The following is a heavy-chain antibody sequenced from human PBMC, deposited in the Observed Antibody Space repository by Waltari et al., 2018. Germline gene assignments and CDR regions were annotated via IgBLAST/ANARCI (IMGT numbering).Heavy chain of an antibody. CDR3: VLFSSDFLGDC. D-gene: IGHD6-25*01. CDR1: GFTFSAYW. Sequence: EVQLVESGGGLVQPGGSLRLSCAASGFTFSAYWMHWVRQAPGEGLVSVSHINTYGTSTSYADSVKGRFTISRDNAKNTLFLQMNSLRAEDTAVYYCVLFSSDFLGDCWGQGTLVTVSS. CDR2: INTYGTST. V-gene: IGHV3-74*01. J-gene: IGHJ4*02.